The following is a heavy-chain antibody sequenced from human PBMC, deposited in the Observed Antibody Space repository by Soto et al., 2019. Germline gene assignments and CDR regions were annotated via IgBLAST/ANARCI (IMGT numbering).Heavy chain of an antibody. Sequence: QVQLQESGPGLVNPSETLSLTCSVSGCSVSSGGYYWSWIRQPPGKGLEWIGCIYYSGSTDYNPSLKSRVTMSLDKAMNQFSLTLNSLTAADTAVYFCARAGSYRYFDYWGQGTLVTVSS. CDR1: GCSVSSGGYY. CDR3: ARAGSYRYFDY. J-gene: IGHJ4*02. V-gene: IGHV4-61*08. D-gene: IGHD3-10*01. CDR2: IYYSGST.